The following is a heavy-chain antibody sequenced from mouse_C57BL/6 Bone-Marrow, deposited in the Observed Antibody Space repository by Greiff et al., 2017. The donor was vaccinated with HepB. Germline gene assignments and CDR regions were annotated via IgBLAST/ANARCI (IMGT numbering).Heavy chain of an antibody. D-gene: IGHD3-2*02. Sequence: QVQLQQPGAELVMPGASVKLSCKASGYTFTSYWMHWVQQRPGQGLEWIGEIDPSDSYTNYNQKFKGKSTLTVDKSSSTAYMQLSSLTSEDSAVYYGAREGLDSAGAWFAYWGQGTLVTVSA. V-gene: IGHV1-69*01. CDR1: GYTFTSYW. CDR2: IDPSDSYT. CDR3: AREGLDSAGAWFAY. J-gene: IGHJ3*01.